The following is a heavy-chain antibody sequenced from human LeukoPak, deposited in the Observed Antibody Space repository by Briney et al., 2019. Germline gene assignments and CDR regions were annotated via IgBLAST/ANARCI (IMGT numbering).Heavy chain of an antibody. CDR1: GFTFSSYA. Sequence: PEGSLRLSCAASGFTFSSYAMHWVRQAPGKGLEWVAVISYDGSNKYYADSVKGRFTISRDNSKNTLYLQMNSLRAEDTAVYYCAREEGAFDIWGQGTMVTVSS. CDR3: AREEGAFDI. V-gene: IGHV3-30-3*01. J-gene: IGHJ3*02. CDR2: ISYDGSNK.